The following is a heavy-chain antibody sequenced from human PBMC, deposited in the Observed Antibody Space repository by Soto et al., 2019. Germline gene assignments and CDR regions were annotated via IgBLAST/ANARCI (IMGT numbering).Heavy chain of an antibody. D-gene: IGHD2-15*01. V-gene: IGHV1-69*06. CDR1: GGTSSSYA. Sequence: SVKVSCKASGGTSSSYAISWVRQAPGQGLEWMGGIIPIFGAANYAQKFQGRVTITADKSTSTAYMELSSLRSEDTAVYYCASGKAATVPLYYFDYWGQGTLVTVSS. J-gene: IGHJ4*02. CDR3: ASGKAATVPLYYFDY. CDR2: IIPIFGAA.